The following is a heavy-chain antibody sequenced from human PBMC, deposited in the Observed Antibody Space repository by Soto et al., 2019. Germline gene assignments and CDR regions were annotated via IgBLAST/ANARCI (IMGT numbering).Heavy chain of an antibody. CDR1: GFTFSSNY. CDR3: AREAPIFGVVTSTGY. Sequence: GGSLRLSCAASGFTFSSNYMSWVRQAPGKGLEWVSVIYSGGSTYYADSVKGRFTISRDNSKNTLYLQMNSLRAEDTAVYYCAREAPIFGVVTSTGYWGQGTLVTVSS. J-gene: IGHJ4*02. CDR2: IYSGGST. V-gene: IGHV3-66*01. D-gene: IGHD3-3*01.